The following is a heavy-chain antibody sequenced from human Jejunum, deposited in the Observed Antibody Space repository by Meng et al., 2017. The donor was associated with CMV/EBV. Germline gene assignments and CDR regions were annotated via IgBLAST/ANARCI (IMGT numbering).Heavy chain of an antibody. CDR1: GYTFTSYG. V-gene: IGHV1-18*01. D-gene: IGHD6-13*01. J-gene: IGHJ5*02. Sequence: QVQLVQSGAEVKKPGGSVKVSCKASGYTFTSYGISWVRQAPGQGLEWMGWISGYNGNTNYAQKLQGRVTMTTDTSTSTAYMELRSLRSDDTAVYYCAASSSSWYQNWFDPWGQGTLVTVSS. CDR2: ISGYNGNT. CDR3: AASSSSWYQNWFDP.